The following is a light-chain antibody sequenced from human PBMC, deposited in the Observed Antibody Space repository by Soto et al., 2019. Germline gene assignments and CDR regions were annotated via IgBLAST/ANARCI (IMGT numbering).Light chain of an antibody. Sequence: EIVMTQSPANLSVSPGERATLSCRASQSVSSNLAWYQQKPGQGPRLLIYGASTRATGIPARFSGSGSGTECTLTISSRQSEDFAVYYCQQYNKWPPYTFGQGTKVEIK. CDR2: GAS. CDR1: QSVSSN. J-gene: IGKJ2*01. CDR3: QQYNKWPPYT. V-gene: IGKV3-15*01.